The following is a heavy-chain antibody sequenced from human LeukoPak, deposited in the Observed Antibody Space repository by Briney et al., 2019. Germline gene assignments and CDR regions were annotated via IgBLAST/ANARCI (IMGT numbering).Heavy chain of an antibody. CDR3: AKDARRTSGWYFFDY. D-gene: IGHD6-19*01. CDR1: GFTFRSYA. V-gene: IGHV3-23*01. J-gene: IGHJ4*02. CDR2: ISGSGGST. Sequence: PGGSLRLSCAASGFTFRSYAMSWVRQAPGKGLEWVATISGSGGSTYYADSVKGRFTISRDNSKNTLFLQMNSLRAEDTAVYYCAKDARRTSGWYFFDYWGQGTLVTVSS.